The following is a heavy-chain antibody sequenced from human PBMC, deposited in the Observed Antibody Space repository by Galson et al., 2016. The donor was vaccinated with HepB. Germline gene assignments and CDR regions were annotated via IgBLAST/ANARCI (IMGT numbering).Heavy chain of an antibody. CDR2: IRGGDSST. V-gene: IGHV3-23*01. J-gene: IGHJ4*02. D-gene: IGHD1-26*01. Sequence: SLRLSCEAAGFTCSNSDMSWVRQAPGKGLVWVSAIRGGDSSTYYADSVRGRFPISRDNSKNTLYLQMNSLRVEDTALYYCAKDSPIGVSYADYDFSGQGIFLTVSS. CDR1: GFTCSNSD. CDR3: AKDSPIGVSYADYDF.